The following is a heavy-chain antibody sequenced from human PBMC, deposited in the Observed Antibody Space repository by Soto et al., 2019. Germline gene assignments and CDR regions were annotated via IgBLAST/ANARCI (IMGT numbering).Heavy chain of an antibody. CDR3: ARRQDIVVVPAAGNAFDI. V-gene: IGHV4-59*08. D-gene: IGHD2-2*01. CDR1: GGSISSYY. CDR2: IYYSGST. Sequence: SETLSLTCTVSGGSISSYYWSWIRQPPGKGLEWIGYIYYSGSTNYNPSLKSRVTISVDTSKNQFSLKLSSVTAADTAVYYCARRQDIVVVPAAGNAFDIWGQGTMVTVSS. J-gene: IGHJ3*02.